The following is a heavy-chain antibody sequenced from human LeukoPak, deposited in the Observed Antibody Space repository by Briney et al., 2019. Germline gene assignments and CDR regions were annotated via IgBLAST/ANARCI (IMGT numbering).Heavy chain of an antibody. Sequence: SETLSLTCTVSNGSISGYYWSWIRQAPGKGLEWIGYIYYSGSTNYNPSLKSRVTVSVDTSKNQFSLKLSSVTATATAVYYCARHMVNGYSYVYFDYWGQGTLVTVSS. D-gene: IGHD5-24*01. CDR3: ARHMVNGYSYVYFDY. CDR2: IYYSGST. J-gene: IGHJ4*02. V-gene: IGHV4-59*08. CDR1: NGSISGYY.